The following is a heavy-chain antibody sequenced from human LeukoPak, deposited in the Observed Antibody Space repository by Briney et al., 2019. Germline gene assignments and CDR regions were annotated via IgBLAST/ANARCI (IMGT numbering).Heavy chain of an antibody. CDR2: ISSSRSYI. CDR3: ARVPYCGGDCSVVGAFDI. Sequence: GGSLRLSCAASGFTFSSYSMNWVRQAPGKGLEWVSFISSSRSYIYYADSVKGRFTISRDNAKNSLYLQMNSLRAEDTAVYYCARVPYCGGDCSVVGAFDIWGQGTMVTVSS. D-gene: IGHD2-21*02. J-gene: IGHJ3*02. V-gene: IGHV3-21*01. CDR1: GFTFSSYS.